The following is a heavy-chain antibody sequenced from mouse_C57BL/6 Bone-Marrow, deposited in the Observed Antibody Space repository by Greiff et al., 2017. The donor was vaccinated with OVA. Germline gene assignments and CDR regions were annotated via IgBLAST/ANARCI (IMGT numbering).Heavy chain of an antibody. CDR1: GFTFSDAW. J-gene: IGHJ3*01. CDR3: TRYDGYYVGFAY. Sequence: EVKVEESGGGLVQPGGSMKLSCAASGFTFSDAWMDWVRQSPEQGLEWVAEIRNKANNHASYYAESVKGRFTISRDDSKSSVYLQMNSLRAEDTGIYYCTRYDGYYVGFAYWGQGTLVTVSA. D-gene: IGHD2-3*01. V-gene: IGHV6-6*01. CDR2: IRNKANNHAS.